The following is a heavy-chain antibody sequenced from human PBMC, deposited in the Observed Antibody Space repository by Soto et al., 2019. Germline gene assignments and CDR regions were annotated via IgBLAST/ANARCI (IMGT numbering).Heavy chain of an antibody. CDR1: GVSISSGGYY. D-gene: IGHD3-10*01. Sequence: QVQLQESGPRLVKPSQTLSLTCTVSGVSISSGGYYWSWIRQHPGKGLEWIAYIFYSGNTYYNPSLKSRVTISVDTSKNQFALNLSPVTAADTAVYYCARNVLYGSGPFYYYMDVWGNGTTVTVSS. CDR3: ARNVLYGSGPFYYYMDV. V-gene: IGHV4-31*03. CDR2: IFYSGNT. J-gene: IGHJ6*03.